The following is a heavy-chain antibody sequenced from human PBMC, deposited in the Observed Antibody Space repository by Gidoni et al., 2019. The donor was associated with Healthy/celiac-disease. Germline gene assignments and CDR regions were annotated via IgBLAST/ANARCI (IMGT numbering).Heavy chain of an antibody. CDR2: INHSGST. J-gene: IGHJ6*03. D-gene: IGHD6-6*01. V-gene: IGHV4-34*01. CDR3: AREARSSSSRSGSYYYMDV. CDR1: GGSFSGYY. Sequence: QVQLQQWGAGLLKPSETLSLTCAVYGGSFSGYYWSWIRQPPGKGLEWIGEINHSGSTNYNPSLKSRVTISVDTSKNQFSLKLSSVTAADTAVYYCAREARSSSSRSGSYYYMDVWAKGPRSPSP.